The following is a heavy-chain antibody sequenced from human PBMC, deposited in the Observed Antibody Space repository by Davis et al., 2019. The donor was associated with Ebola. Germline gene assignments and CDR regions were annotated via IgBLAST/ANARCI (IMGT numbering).Heavy chain of an antibody. CDR3: AGQEGDYGEH. V-gene: IGHV4-39*01. D-gene: IGHD4-17*01. CDR1: GDSVSSSRYN. J-gene: IGHJ1*01. Sequence: PSETLSLTCTVSGDSVSSSRYNWAWLRQSAEEGLEWIGTISYGGTTNGKPSLKGRSTISVDTSKNQFSLKLNSVTSADTAIYYCAGQEGDYGEHWGRGTLVTVSS. CDR2: ISYGGTT.